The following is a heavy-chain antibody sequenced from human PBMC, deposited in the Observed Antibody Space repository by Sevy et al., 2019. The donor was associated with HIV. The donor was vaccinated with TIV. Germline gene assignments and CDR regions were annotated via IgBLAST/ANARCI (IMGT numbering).Heavy chain of an antibody. CDR3: ARDPDSGALDR. D-gene: IGHD3-10*01. CDR1: GFTFSDFW. V-gene: IGHV3-7*01. J-gene: IGHJ5*02. Sequence: EGSLRLSCEVSGFTFSDFWMTWVRQSPGKGLEWVAYINQDERHINLLDSVRGRFTISRDNAKNSLYLQMDSLRAEDTAIYYCARDPDSGALDRWGQGTLVTVSS. CDR2: INQDERHI.